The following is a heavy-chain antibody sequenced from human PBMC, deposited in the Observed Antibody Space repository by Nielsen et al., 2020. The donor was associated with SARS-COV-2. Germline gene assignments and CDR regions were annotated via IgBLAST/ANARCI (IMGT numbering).Heavy chain of an antibody. D-gene: IGHD6-6*01. V-gene: IGHV3-64*01. J-gene: IGHJ5*02. CDR1: GFSFSSHA. CDR3: AREQGSSSSHWFDP. Sequence: GGSLRLSCAGSGFSFSSHAIHWVRQAPGKGLEYVSAIGRHGNITYYASSVKGRFIISRDNSKNTVYLQMGSLRPDDMAVYYCAREQGSSSSHWFDPWGQGTLVTVSS. CDR2: IGRHGNIT.